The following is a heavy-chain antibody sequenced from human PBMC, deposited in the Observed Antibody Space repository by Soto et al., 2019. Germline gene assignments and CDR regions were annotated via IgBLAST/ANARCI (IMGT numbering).Heavy chain of an antibody. CDR1: GFSFSNYN. V-gene: IGHV3-21*01. CDR2: ISSRSSTNT. J-gene: IGHJ5*02. CDR3: ARESRGFDP. Sequence: EVQLVESGGGLVNPGGSLRLSCVASGFSFSNYNMNWVRQAPGKGLEWVSSISSRSSTNTYYADSVKGRFTISRDNAXXXXYLQMNSLRAEDTAVYYCARESRGFDPWGQGTLVAVSS.